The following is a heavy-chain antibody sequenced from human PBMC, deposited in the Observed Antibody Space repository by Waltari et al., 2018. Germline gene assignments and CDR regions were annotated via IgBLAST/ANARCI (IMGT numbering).Heavy chain of an antibody. Sequence: VQLQESGPGLVKPSETLSLTCTVAGGTISSYYWSWIRQPPGKGLEWVANIKQDGSEKYYVDSVKGRFTISRDNAKNSLYLQMNSLRAEDTAVYYCARDREMTEAVFDYWGQGTLVTVSS. CDR1: GGTISSYY. J-gene: IGHJ4*02. D-gene: IGHD3-10*01. CDR3: ARDREMTEAVFDY. V-gene: IGHV3-7*01. CDR2: IKQDGSEK.